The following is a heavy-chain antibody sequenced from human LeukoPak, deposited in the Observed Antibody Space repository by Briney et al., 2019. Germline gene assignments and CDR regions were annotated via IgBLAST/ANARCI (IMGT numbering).Heavy chain of an antibody. J-gene: IGHJ4*02. CDR1: GFTFSSYS. V-gene: IGHV3-21*01. CDR3: AKDQGITMIVVPDY. Sequence: GGSLRLSCAASGFTFSSYSMNWVRQAPGKGLEWVSSISSSSSYIYYADSVKGRFTISRDNAKNSLYLQMNSLRAEDTAVYYCAKDQGITMIVVPDYWGQGTLVTVSS. D-gene: IGHD3-22*01. CDR2: ISSSSSYI.